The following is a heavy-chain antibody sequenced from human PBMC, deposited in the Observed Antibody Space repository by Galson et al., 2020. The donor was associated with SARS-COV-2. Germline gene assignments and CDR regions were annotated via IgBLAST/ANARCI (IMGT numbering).Heavy chain of an antibody. V-gene: IGHV3-7*01. D-gene: IGHD2-15*01. Sequence: GRSLRLSCAASGFTFSTNWMDWVRQAPGKGLEWVANIKQDGSLKYYVDSVKGRFTISRDNAKNSLYLQMNSLRAEDTAVYYCAREGYCSVGNCYGLDLWGQGTLVTVSS. CDR3: AREGYCSVGNCYGLDL. J-gene: IGHJ5*02. CDR2: IKQDGSLK. CDR1: GFTFSTNW.